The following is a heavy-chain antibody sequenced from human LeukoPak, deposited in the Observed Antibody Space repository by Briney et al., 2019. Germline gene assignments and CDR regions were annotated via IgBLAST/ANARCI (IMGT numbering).Heavy chain of an antibody. CDR1: GFTFRSYW. CDR3: AGGSGYLITS. D-gene: IGHD3-9*01. CDR2: IKQDGSEK. V-gene: IGHV3-7*01. J-gene: IGHJ5*02. Sequence: GSLRLSCAASGFTFRSYWMNWVRQAPGKGLEWLAIIKQDGSEKHYKGSVEGRFTISRDNTKNSLHLQMNSLRAEDTAVYYCAGGSGYLITSWGQGTLVTAPS.